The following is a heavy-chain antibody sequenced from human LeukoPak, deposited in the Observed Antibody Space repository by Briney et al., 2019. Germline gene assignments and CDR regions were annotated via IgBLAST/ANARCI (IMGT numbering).Heavy chain of an antibody. CDR2: ISWNSGSI. Sequence: PGGSLRLSCAASGFTFDDYAMHWVRQAPGKGLEWVSGISWNSGSIGYADSVKGRFTISRDNAKNSLYLQMNSLRAEDTALYYCAKDTSSSPSGMDVWGQGTTVTVSS. CDR1: GFTFDDYA. J-gene: IGHJ6*02. D-gene: IGHD6-19*01. V-gene: IGHV3-9*01. CDR3: AKDTSSSPSGMDV.